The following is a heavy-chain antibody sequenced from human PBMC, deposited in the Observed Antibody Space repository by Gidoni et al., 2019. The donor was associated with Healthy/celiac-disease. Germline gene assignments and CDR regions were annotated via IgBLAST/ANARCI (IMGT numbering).Heavy chain of an antibody. J-gene: IGHJ3*02. CDR3: TTVWAYCGGDCYSGAFDI. D-gene: IGHD2-21*02. V-gene: IGHV3-15*01. CDR2: IKSKTDGGTT. Sequence: EVQLVESGGGLVKPGGSLRLSCAASGFTFSTAWMSWVRQAPGKGLEWVGRIKSKTDGGTTDYAAPVKGRFTISRDDSKNTLYLQMNSLKTEDTAVYYCTTVWAYCGGDCYSGAFDIWGQGTMVTVSS. CDR1: GFTFSTAW.